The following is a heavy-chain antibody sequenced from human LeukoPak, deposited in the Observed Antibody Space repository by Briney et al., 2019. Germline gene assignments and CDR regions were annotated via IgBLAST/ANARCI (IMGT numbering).Heavy chain of an antibody. Sequence: GGSLRLSCAASGFTFSDYYTSWIRQAPGKGLEWVSYISSSGSTIYYADSVKGRFTISRDNAKNSLYLQMNSLRAEDTAVYYCARDYYYDSSGYYPYYDYWGQGTLVTVSS. V-gene: IGHV3-11*01. D-gene: IGHD3-22*01. CDR2: ISSSGSTI. CDR1: GFTFSDYY. J-gene: IGHJ4*02. CDR3: ARDYYYDSSGYYPYYDY.